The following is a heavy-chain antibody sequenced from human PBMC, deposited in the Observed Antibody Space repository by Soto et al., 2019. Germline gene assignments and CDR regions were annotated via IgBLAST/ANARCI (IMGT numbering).Heavy chain of an antibody. J-gene: IGHJ3*02. CDR3: ASFSSSGYYPGAFDI. CDR2: IIPIFGTA. D-gene: IGHD3-22*01. V-gene: IGHV1-69*13. CDR1: GGTFSSYA. Sequence: GASVKVSCKASGGTFSSYAISWVRQAPGQGLEWMGGIIPIFGTANYAQKFQGRVTITADESTSTAYMELSSLRSEDTAVYYCASFSSSGYYPGAFDIWGQGTMVTVSS.